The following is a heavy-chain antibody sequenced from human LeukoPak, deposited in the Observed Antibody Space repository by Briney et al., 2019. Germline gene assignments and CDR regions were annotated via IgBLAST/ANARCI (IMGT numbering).Heavy chain of an antibody. CDR3: AREEVPHGFDI. J-gene: IGHJ3*02. V-gene: IGHV4-59*01. CDR1: GGSISTYY. CDR2: IYYSGST. Sequence: SDIQSSTRTSSGGSISTYYWCWIQKPPRKGLEYIGYIYYSGSTNYNPSIKSRVTMSLDTSKNQFSLKLSSVTAADTAVYYCAREEVPHGFDIWGQGTMVTVSS.